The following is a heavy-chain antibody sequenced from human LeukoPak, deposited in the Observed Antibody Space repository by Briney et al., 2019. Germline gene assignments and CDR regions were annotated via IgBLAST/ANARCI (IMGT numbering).Heavy chain of an antibody. V-gene: IGHV1-3*01. CDR3: ARDLREAVAGFDY. CDR2: INAGNGNT. Sequence: GASVKVSCKASGYTFTSYAMHWVRQAPGQRLEWMGWINAGNGNTKYSQKFQGRVTITRDTSASTAYMELSSLRSEDTAVYYCARDLREAVAGFDYWGQGTLVTVSS. CDR1: GYTFTSYA. J-gene: IGHJ4*02. D-gene: IGHD6-19*01.